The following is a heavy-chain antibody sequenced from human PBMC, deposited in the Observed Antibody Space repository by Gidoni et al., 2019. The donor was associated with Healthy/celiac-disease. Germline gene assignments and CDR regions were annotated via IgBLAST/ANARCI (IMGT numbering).Heavy chain of an antibody. Sequence: QVQLVESGGGVVQPGRSLRLSCSASGFTFSSYGMHWVRQAPGKGLEWVAVIWYDGSNKYYADSVKGRFTISRDNSKNTLYLQMNSLRAEDTAVYYCAREDVAVAGSYYFDYWGQGTLVTVSS. CDR3: AREDVAVAGSYYFDY. CDR1: GFTFSSYG. V-gene: IGHV3-33*01. CDR2: IWYDGSNK. D-gene: IGHD6-19*01. J-gene: IGHJ4*02.